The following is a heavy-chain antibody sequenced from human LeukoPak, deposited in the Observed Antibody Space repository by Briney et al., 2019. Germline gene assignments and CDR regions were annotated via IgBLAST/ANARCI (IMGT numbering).Heavy chain of an antibody. CDR2: ISPDGSTT. D-gene: IGHD3-22*01. CDR1: GFTFSRYW. Sequence: GGSLRLSCAASGFTFSRYWMHWVRQAPGKGLMWVSRISPDGSTTLYADSVKGRFTISRDNAKNTLYLQMNSLGAEDTAVYYCARGQRLSHYYDSSGYEYWGQGTLVTVSS. CDR3: ARGQRLSHYYDSSGYEY. J-gene: IGHJ4*02. V-gene: IGHV3-74*03.